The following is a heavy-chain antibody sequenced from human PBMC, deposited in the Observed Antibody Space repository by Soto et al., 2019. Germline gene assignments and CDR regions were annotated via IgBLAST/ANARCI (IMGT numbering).Heavy chain of an antibody. CDR3: ARALAVHPDAAIPLDY. CDR2: ISSSSSTI. D-gene: IGHD2-2*01. Sequence: GGSLRLSCAASGFTFSSYSMNWVRQAPGKGLEWVSYISSSSSTIYYADSVKGRFTISRDNAKNSLYLQMNSLRDEETAVYYCARALAVHPDAAIPLDYWGQGTLATVSS. V-gene: IGHV3-48*02. J-gene: IGHJ4*02. CDR1: GFTFSSYS.